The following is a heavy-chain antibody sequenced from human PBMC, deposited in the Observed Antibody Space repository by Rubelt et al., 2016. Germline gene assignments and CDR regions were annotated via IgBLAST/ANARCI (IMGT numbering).Heavy chain of an antibody. V-gene: IGHV1-18*01. Sequence: QVQLVQSGAEVKKPGASVKVSCKASGYTFTSYGISWVRQAPGQGLEWMGWLSAYHGNTNYAQKLQGRVTMTTDTSTSTAYMELRRLRSDDTAVYYCARDRIRIAARQGWYFDLWGRGTLVTVSS. CDR3: ARDRIRIAARQGWYFDL. CDR1: GYTFTSYG. D-gene: IGHD6-6*01. J-gene: IGHJ2*01. CDR2: LSAYHGNT.